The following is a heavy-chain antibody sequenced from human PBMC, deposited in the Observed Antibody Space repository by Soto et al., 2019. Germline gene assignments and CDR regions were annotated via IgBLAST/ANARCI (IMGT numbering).Heavy chain of an antibody. CDR2: TSYDGSNK. Sequence: GGSLRLSCAASGFAFSSYGMHWVRQAPGKGLEWVAVTSYDGSNKYYADSVKGRFTISRDNSKNTLYLQMNSLRAEDTAVYYCAKGITIFGVVRGSYYYYGMDVWGQGTTVTVSS. J-gene: IGHJ6*02. D-gene: IGHD3-3*01. V-gene: IGHV3-30*18. CDR3: AKGITIFGVVRGSYYYYGMDV. CDR1: GFAFSSYG.